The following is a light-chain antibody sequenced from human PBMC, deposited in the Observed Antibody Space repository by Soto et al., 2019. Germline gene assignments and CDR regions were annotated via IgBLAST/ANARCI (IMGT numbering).Light chain of an antibody. CDR1: SSDVGGYSY. Sequence: QSVLTQPRSVSGSPGQSVTISCTGTSSDVGGYSYVSWYQQHPGKAPRLMIYDVSKRPSGVPDRFSGSKSGNTASLTISGLQVEGEAEYYCCSYAGSYSYVFGTGTKVTVL. V-gene: IGLV2-11*01. CDR3: CSYAGSYSYV. CDR2: DVS. J-gene: IGLJ1*01.